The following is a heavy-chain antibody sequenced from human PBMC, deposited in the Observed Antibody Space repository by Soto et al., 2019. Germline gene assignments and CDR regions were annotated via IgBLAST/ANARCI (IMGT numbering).Heavy chain of an antibody. Sequence: QVQLVESGGGVVQPGRSLRLFCAASRFTFSSYGMHWVRQAPGKGLEWVAVISYDGSNKYYADSVKGRFTISRDNSKNTLYLQMNSLRAEDTAVYYCAKMMAAAGTRWFDPWGQGTLVTVSS. CDR3: AKMMAAAGTRWFDP. CDR2: ISYDGSNK. CDR1: RFTFSSYG. V-gene: IGHV3-30*18. D-gene: IGHD6-13*01. J-gene: IGHJ5*02.